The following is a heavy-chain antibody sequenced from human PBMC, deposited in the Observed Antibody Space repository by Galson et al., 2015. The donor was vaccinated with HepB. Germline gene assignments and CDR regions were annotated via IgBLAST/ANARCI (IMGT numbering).Heavy chain of an antibody. CDR3: ALFPPSPGGQFLDV. CDR2: IIPILGIA. J-gene: IGHJ6*04. D-gene: IGHD3-10*01. Sequence: SVKVSCKVSGYTLTELSMHWVRQAPGQGLEWMGGIIPILGIANYAQKFQGRVTITANKSTSTAYMELSSLRSEDTAVYYCALFPPSPGGQFLDVWGKGTTVTVSS. V-gene: IGHV1-69*10. CDR1: GYTLTELS.